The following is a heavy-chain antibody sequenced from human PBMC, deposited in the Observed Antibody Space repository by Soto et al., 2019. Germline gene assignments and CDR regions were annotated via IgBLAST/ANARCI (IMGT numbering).Heavy chain of an antibody. V-gene: IGHV1-3*01. D-gene: IGHD3-10*01. CDR2: INPANGDT. Sequence: QVQLVQSGAEVKEPGASVKVSCKASGYTLTIGAMQWVRQAPGQGLEWMGWINPANGDTIYSQKFQGRVTITSDTSASTVYMELSSLEDTAVFYCARDDAGGGDKYWGLGTLVTVSS. CDR1: GYTLTIGA. J-gene: IGHJ4*02. CDR3: ARDDAGGGDKY.